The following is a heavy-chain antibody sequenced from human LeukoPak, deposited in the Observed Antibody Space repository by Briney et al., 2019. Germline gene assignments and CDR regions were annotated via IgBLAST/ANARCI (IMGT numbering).Heavy chain of an antibody. CDR3: ARALGSGWVYFL. V-gene: IGHV3-74*01. CDR2: INSDGSST. D-gene: IGHD3-10*01. J-gene: IGHJ4*02. CDR1: GFTFSSYW. Sequence: GGSLRLSCAASGFTFSSYWMHWVRQAPGKGLVWVSCINSDGSSTSYADSVKGRFTISRDNAKNTLYLQMNSLRVEDTAVYYCARALGSGWVYFLGGQGTLITVSS.